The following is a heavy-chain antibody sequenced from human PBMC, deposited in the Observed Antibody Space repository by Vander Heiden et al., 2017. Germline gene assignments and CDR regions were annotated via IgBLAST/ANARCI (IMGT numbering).Heavy chain of an antibody. Sequence: EVQLVESGGGLVRPGGSLRPSCAASGFTFSNACMNWVRQAPGKGLEWVGRIKSKTDGGTTDYAAPVKGRFTISRDDSKNTLYLQMNSLKTEDTAVYYCTTDYGDYPFDYWGQGTLVTVSS. D-gene: IGHD4-17*01. CDR3: TTDYGDYPFDY. V-gene: IGHV3-15*07. CDR1: GFTFSNAC. CDR2: IKSKTDGGTT. J-gene: IGHJ4*02.